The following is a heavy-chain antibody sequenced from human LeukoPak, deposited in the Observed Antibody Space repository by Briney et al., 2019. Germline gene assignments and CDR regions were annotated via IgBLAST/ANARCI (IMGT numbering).Heavy chain of an antibody. V-gene: IGHV1-2*06. D-gene: IGHD3-22*01. CDR1: GYTFTGYY. J-gene: IGHJ4*02. CDR2: INPNSGGT. CDR3: ARDIVGIGYYDSSGHEDY. Sequence: ASVKVSCKASGYTFTGYYIHWVRQAPGQGLGWVGRINPNSGGTDYAQKFQGRVTMTRDTSISTAYMELSRLRSDDTAVYYCARDIVGIGYYDSSGHEDYWGQGSLVTVSS.